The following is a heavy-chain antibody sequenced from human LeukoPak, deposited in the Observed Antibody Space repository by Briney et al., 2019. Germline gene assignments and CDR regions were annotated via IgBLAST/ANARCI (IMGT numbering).Heavy chain of an antibody. V-gene: IGHV3-30-3*01. D-gene: IGHD6-13*01. CDR3: AREYGSSWYYFDY. Sequence: GGSLRLSCAASGFTFSSYAMHWVRQAPGKGLEWVAVISYDGSNKYYADSEKGRFTISRDNSKNTLYLQMNSLRAEDTAVYYCAREYGSSWYYFDYWGQGTLVTVSS. CDR1: GFTFSSYA. CDR2: ISYDGSNK. J-gene: IGHJ4*02.